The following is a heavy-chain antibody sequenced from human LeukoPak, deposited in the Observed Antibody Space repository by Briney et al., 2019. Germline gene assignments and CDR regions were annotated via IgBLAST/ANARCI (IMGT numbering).Heavy chain of an antibody. CDR1: GGSISGHY. J-gene: IGHJ4*02. CDR3: VRENYFDK. V-gene: IGHV4-59*11. Sequence: SETLSLTCTVSGGSISGHYWGWIRQPPGKGLEWIGYIRYSGRTDYKPSLRSRLTLSLDTSRNRFSLKLRSVSAADTAVYYCVRENYFDKWGRGTLVTVSS. CDR2: IRYSGRT.